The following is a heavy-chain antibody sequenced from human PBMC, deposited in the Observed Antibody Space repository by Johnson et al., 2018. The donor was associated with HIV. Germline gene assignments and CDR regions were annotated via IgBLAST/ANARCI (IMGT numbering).Heavy chain of an antibody. D-gene: IGHD1-26*01. CDR1: GFIFDDYA. CDR3: AKDRGGINQSGHDAFHI. CDR2: ISWDSGSI. J-gene: IGHJ3*02. Sequence: VQLVESGGGLVQPGRSLRLSCAASGFIFDDYAMHWVRQAPGKGLEWVSGISWDSGSIAYADSVKGRLTISRDNSKNTLYLQVTRLRTEDTAMYYCAKDRGGINQSGHDAFHIWGQGTMVTVSS. V-gene: IGHV3-9*01.